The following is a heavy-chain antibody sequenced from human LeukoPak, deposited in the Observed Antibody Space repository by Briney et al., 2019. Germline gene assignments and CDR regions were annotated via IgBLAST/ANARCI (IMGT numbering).Heavy chain of an antibody. V-gene: IGHV3-30*02. Sequence: GGSLRLSCAASGFTFRTYGMHCVRQAPGEGRGWVASIRYDGSDKYYADAVKGRFTISRDNSKNTLYLQMNSLRAEDTAVYYCAKAQKRDILTGYYTAFDSWGQGTLVTVSS. CDR3: AKAQKRDILTGYYTAFDS. CDR1: GFTFRTYG. CDR2: IRYDGSDK. D-gene: IGHD3-9*01. J-gene: IGHJ4*02.